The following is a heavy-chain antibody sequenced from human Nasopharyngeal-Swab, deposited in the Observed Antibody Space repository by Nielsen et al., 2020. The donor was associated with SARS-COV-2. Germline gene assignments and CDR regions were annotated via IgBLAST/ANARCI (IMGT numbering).Heavy chain of an antibody. V-gene: IGHV1-2*06. J-gene: IGHJ4*02. Sequence: ASVKVSCKASGYTFTDYYMHWVRQAPGQGLEWMGRINPNSGDTNYAQRLQGRVTMTRDTSISTAYMELSRLRSDDTAVYYCARVYSRSFEYWGQGTQVTVSS. CDR3: ARVYSRSFEY. CDR1: GYTFTDYY. D-gene: IGHD6-6*01. CDR2: INPNSGDT.